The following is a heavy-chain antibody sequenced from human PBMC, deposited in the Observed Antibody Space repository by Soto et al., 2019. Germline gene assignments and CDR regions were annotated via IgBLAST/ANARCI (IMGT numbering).Heavy chain of an antibody. V-gene: IGHV3-7*01. CDR3: ASASYSGYDYPSDY. CDR2: IKQDGSEK. Sequence: EVQLVESGGGLVQPGGSLRLSCAASGFTFSSYWMSWVRQAPGKGLEWVANIKQDGSEKYYVDSVKGRFTISRDNAKNSLYLQMNSLRAEDTAVYYCASASYSGYDYPSDYWGQGTLVTVSS. D-gene: IGHD5-12*01. CDR1: GFTFSSYW. J-gene: IGHJ4*02.